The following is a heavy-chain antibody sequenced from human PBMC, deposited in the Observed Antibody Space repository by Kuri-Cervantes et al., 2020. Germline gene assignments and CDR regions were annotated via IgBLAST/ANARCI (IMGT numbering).Heavy chain of an antibody. J-gene: IGHJ5*02. D-gene: IGHD3-22*01. CDR3: ARDWGYYDSSGYHYGTTDNWFDP. Sequence: SETLSLTCTVSGGSISSGDYYWSWIRQPPGKGLEWIGRIYTSGSTNYNPSLKSRVTMSVDTSKNQFSLKLSSVTAADTAVYYCARDWGYYDSSGYHYGTTDNWFDPWGQGTLVTVSS. CDR2: IYTSGST. CDR1: GGSISSGDYY. V-gene: IGHV4-61*02.